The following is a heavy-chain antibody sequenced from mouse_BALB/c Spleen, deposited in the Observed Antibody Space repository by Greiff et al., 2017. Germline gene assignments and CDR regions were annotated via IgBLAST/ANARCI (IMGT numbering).Heavy chain of an antibody. Sequence: EVKLMESGPELVKPGASVKISCKASGYTFTDYNMHWVKQSHGKSLEWIGYIYPYNGGTGYNQKFKSKATLTVDNSSSTAYMELRSLTSEDSAVYYCARGQITTGFAYWGQGTLVTVSA. D-gene: IGHD2-4*01. V-gene: IGHV1S29*02. CDR2: IYPYNGGT. CDR1: GYTFTDYN. J-gene: IGHJ3*01. CDR3: ARGQITTGFAY.